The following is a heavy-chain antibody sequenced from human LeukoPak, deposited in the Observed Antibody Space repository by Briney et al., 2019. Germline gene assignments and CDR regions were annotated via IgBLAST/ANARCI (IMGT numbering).Heavy chain of an antibody. D-gene: IGHD3-10*01. CDR3: ARDKTEVGAYYGLIDY. V-gene: IGHV3-21*01. J-gene: IGHJ4*02. Sequence: GGSLRLSCAASGFTFSSYSMNWVRQAPGKGLEWVSFISSSSSYIYYADSVKGRFTISRDNAKNSLYLQMNSLRAEDTAVYYCARDKTEVGAYYGLIDYWGQGTLVTVSS. CDR1: GFTFSSYS. CDR2: ISSSSSYI.